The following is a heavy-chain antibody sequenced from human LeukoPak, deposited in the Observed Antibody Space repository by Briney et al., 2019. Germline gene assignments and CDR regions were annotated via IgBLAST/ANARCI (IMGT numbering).Heavy chain of an antibody. CDR1: GFTFSSYG. CDR3: AKEGGYSSSWYSITDYYYYYMDV. Sequence: GGSLRLSCAASGFTFSSYGMHWVRQAPGKGLEWVAFIRYDGSNKYYADSVKGRFTISRDNSKNTLYLQMNSLRAEDTAVYYCAKEGGYSSSWYSITDYYYYYMDVWGKGTTVTISS. V-gene: IGHV3-30*02. J-gene: IGHJ6*03. D-gene: IGHD6-13*01. CDR2: IRYDGSNK.